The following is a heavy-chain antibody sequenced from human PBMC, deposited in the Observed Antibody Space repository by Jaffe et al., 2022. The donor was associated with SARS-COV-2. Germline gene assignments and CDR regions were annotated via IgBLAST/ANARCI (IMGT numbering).Heavy chain of an antibody. Sequence: EVQLVESGGGLVQPGRSLRLSCAASGFTFDDYAMHWVRQAPGKGLEWVSGISWNSGSIGYADSVKGRFTISRDNAKNSLYLQMNSLRAEDTALYYCAKDLLQLLSDPTFDYWGQGTLVTVSS. V-gene: IGHV3-9*01. CDR1: GFTFDDYA. D-gene: IGHD6-13*01. J-gene: IGHJ4*02. CDR2: ISWNSGSI. CDR3: AKDLLQLLSDPTFDY.